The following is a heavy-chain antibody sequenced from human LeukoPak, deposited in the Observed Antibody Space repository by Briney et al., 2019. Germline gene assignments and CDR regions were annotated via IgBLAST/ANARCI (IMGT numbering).Heavy chain of an antibody. J-gene: IGHJ3*02. CDR2: IYSGGST. V-gene: IGHV3-66*02. Sequence: PVASLRLSCAASGFTVSSNYMSWVRQAPGKGLEWVSVIYSGGSTYYADSVKGRFTISRDNSKNTLYLQMNSLRAEDTAVYYCARVSSGWYIGAFDIWGQGTMVTVSS. D-gene: IGHD6-19*01. CDR1: GFTVSSNY. CDR3: ARVSSGWYIGAFDI.